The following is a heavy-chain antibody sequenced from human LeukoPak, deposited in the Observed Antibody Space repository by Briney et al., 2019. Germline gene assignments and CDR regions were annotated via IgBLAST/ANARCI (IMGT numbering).Heavy chain of an antibody. J-gene: IGHJ6*03. CDR3: ARAPVHYSYYYMDV. D-gene: IGHD6-6*01. Sequence: GRPLRLSCAAPGFTFRSYGMHWVRHPPGRALEWVAVISYDGSHRYYADSVKGRFTISRDDSKNTLYLQMDSLRPEDTAVYFCARAPVHYSYYYMDVWGKGTTVTVSS. V-gene: IGHV3-30*04. CDR2: ISYDGSHR. CDR1: GFTFRSYG.